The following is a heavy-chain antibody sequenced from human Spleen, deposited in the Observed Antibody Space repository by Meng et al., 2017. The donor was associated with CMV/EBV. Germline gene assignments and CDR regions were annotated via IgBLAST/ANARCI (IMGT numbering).Heavy chain of an antibody. J-gene: IGHJ6*02. CDR3: AKGAMLVPGGFYYNMDV. CDR1: GFTFNTYA. Sequence: GESLKISCAASGFTFNTYAMHWVRQAPGKGLEWVAVISYDGSNKYTADSVQGRLTISRDNSKNTLYLQMNSLRAEDSAVYFCAKGAMLVPGGFYYNMDVWGQGTTVTVSS. CDR2: ISYDGSNK. V-gene: IGHV3-30*04. D-gene: IGHD2-2*01.